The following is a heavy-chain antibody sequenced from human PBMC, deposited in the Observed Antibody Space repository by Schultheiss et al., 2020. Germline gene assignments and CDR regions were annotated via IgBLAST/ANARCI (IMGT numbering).Heavy chain of an antibody. CDR3: ARSGIAALGSGYYGMDV. CDR1: GGSISSGGYY. J-gene: IGHJ6*02. D-gene: IGHD6-6*01. Sequence: SETLSLTCTVSGGSISSGGYYWSWIRQPPGKGLEWIGEINHSGSTNYNPSLKSRVTISVDTSKNQFSLKLSSVTAADTAVYYCARSGIAALGSGYYGMDVWGQGTTVTVSS. CDR2: INHSGST. V-gene: IGHV4-61*08.